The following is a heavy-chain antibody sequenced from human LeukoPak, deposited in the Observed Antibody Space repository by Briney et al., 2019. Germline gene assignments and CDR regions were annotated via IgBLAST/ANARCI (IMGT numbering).Heavy chain of an antibody. CDR2: ISGSGGST. CDR3: AKDVVLRYFDWLLEGYY. D-gene: IGHD3-9*01. CDR1: GFTFSSYA. V-gene: IGHV3-23*01. Sequence: GGSLRLSCAASGFTFSSYAMSWVRQAPGKGLEWVSAISGSGGSTYYADSVKGRFTISRDNSKNTLYLQMNSLRAEDTAVYYCAKDVVLRYFDWLLEGYYGGQGTLVTVSS. J-gene: IGHJ4*02.